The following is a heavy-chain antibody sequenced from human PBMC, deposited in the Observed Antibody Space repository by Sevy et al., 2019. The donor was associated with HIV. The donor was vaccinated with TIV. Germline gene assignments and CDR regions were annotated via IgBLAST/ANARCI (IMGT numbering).Heavy chain of an antibody. J-gene: IGHJ6*04. CDR3: ARWDV. CDR1: GFTFSSYW. V-gene: IGHV3-7*01. Sequence: GGSLRLSCAVSGFTFSSYWMSWVRQAPGKGLEWVANIKQDGSDKYYVDSVKGRFTISRDNAQNSLYLEMNSLRAEDTAVYYCARWDVWGKGTTVTVSS. CDR2: IKQDGSDK.